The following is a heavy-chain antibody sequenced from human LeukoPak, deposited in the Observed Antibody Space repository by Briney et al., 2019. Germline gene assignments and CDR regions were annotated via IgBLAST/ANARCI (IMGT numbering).Heavy chain of an antibody. Sequence: PETLSLTCAVYGESFSGYYWSWIRQPPGKGLGWIGEFNHSGSTKYNPSLKSRVTISVDTSKSQFSLKLSSVTAADTAVYYCARGSGRVETAMVPLDYWGQGTLVTVSS. CDR3: ARGSGRVETAMVPLDY. CDR2: FNHSGST. D-gene: IGHD5-18*01. J-gene: IGHJ4*02. V-gene: IGHV4-34*01. CDR1: GESFSGYY.